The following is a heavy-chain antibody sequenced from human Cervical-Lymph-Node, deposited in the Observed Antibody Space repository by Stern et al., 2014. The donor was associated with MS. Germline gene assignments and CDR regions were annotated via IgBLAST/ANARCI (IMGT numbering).Heavy chain of an antibody. CDR2: IIPKLGSA. V-gene: IGHV1-69*01. CDR1: GGSFNNFA. Sequence: QLVQSGAEVKKPGSSVKVSCKASGGSFNNFAINWVRQAPGQGLEWMGGIIPKLGSAETAQKFQDRVTITADEATSTAYIELRRLKSEDTAVYYCAIKTFEYDDGVPFDYWGQGTQVTVSS. D-gene: IGHD4/OR15-4a*01. J-gene: IGHJ4*02. CDR3: AIKTFEYDDGVPFDY.